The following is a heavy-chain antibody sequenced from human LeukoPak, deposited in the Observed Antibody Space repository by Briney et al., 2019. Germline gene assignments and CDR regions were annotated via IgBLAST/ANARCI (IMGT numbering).Heavy chain of an antibody. J-gene: IGHJ4*02. CDR1: GGSVDSYY. CDR2: IYFSGRT. Sequence: SETLSLTCSISGGSVDSYYWTWIRQSPEKGLEWLGYIYFSGRTNYNPSLESRVTMSIDTSKKEFSLNLNSVSAADTAVYYCARSRSSWYLDFWGPGTLVTVSS. CDR3: ARSRSSWYLDF. V-gene: IGHV4-59*08. D-gene: IGHD6-13*01.